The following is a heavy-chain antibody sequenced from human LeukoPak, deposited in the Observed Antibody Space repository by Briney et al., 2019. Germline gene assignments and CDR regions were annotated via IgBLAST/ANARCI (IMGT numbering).Heavy chain of an antibody. Sequence: SETLSLTCTVSGASLTYWTWIRQPPGKGLEWIGSIYYSGSTYYNPSLKSRVTISVDTSKDQFSLKLSSVTAADTAVYYCASWVDSDDYFDYWGQGTLVTVSS. CDR1: GASLTY. CDR2: IYYSGST. CDR3: ASWVDSDDYFDY. D-gene: IGHD2-21*01. J-gene: IGHJ4*02. V-gene: IGHV4-39*01.